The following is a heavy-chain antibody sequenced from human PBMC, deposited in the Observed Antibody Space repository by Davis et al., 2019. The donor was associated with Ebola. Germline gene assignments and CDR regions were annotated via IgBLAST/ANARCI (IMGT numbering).Heavy chain of an antibody. J-gene: IGHJ4*02. D-gene: IGHD3-10*01. V-gene: IGHV3-33*08. Sequence: GGSLRLSCSASGFTFSSYGMHWVRQAPGKGLEWEAVIWYDGSNKYYADSVKGRFTISRDNSKNTLYLQMNSLKTEDTDVYYCTTDPILPYGSGSFGGQGTLVTVSS. CDR2: IWYDGSNK. CDR3: TTDPILPYGSGSF. CDR1: GFTFSSYG.